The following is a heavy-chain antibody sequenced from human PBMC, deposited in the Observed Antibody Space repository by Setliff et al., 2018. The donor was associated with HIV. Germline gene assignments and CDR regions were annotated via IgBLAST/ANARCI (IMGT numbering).Heavy chain of an antibody. D-gene: IGHD3-22*01. J-gene: IGHJ3*02. CDR1: GFTFGDFC. V-gene: IGHV3-48*01. Sequence: GSLRLSCETSGFTFGDFCMNWVRQAPGKGLEWISYISSKRTPIYYADSVKGRFTISRDNDRNSLYLQMNGLRAEDTAVYYCARDLRWYDSSGSHDAFDIWGQGTMVTVSS. CDR2: ISSKRTPI. CDR3: ARDLRWYDSSGSHDAFDI.